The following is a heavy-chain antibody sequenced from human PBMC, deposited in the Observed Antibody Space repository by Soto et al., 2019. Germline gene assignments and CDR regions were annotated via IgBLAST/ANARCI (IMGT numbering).Heavy chain of an antibody. CDR3: ARGFVDSSGYFYY. V-gene: IGHV1-3*05. D-gene: IGHD3-22*01. CDR2: INAGNGNT. CDR1: GYTFTSYS. Sequence: QVQLVQSGAEEKKPGASVKVSCKASGYTFTSYSMHWVRQAPGQRLEWMGWINAGNGNTKYSQKFQGRVTITRDTSASTAYMELSSLRSEDTAVYYCARGFVDSSGYFYYWGQGTLVTVSS. J-gene: IGHJ4*02.